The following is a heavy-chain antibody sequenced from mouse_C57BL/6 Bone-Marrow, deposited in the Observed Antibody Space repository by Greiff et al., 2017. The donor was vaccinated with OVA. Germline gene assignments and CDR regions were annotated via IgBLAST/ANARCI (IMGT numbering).Heavy chain of an antibody. CDR2: IDPETGGT. V-gene: IGHV1-15*01. Sequence: VQLQQSGAELVRPGASVTLSCKASGYTFTDYAMHWVKQTPVHGLEWIGAIDPETGGTAYNQKFKGTAILTADKSSSTAYMELRSLTSEYSAVYYCTRSYSNDYAMDYWGQGTSVTVSS. CDR3: TRSYSNDYAMDY. D-gene: IGHD2-5*01. CDR1: GYTFTDYA. J-gene: IGHJ4*01.